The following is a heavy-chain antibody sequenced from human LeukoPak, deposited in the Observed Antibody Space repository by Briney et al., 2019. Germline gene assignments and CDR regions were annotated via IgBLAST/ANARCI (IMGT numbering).Heavy chain of an antibody. D-gene: IGHD3-10*01. CDR3: ARHASTMVAYGMDV. V-gene: IGHV4-59*08. J-gene: IGHJ6*02. CDR1: GGSISSYY. Sequence: PSETLSLTCTVSGGSISSYYWSWIRQPPGKGLEWIGYIYYSGSTNYNPSLKSRVTISVDTSKNQFSLKLSSVTAADTAVYYCARHASTMVAYGMDVWGQGTTVTVSS. CDR2: IYYSGST.